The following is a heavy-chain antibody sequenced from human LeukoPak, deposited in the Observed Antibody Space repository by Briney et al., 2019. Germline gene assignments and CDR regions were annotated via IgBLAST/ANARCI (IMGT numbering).Heavy chain of an antibody. J-gene: IGHJ4*02. Sequence: SETLSLTCPVSGVSIRSYYWSWIRQPPGKGMEWIGYIYYSGNTNYNPSLKSRVTISVDTSKNQFSLKLSSVTAADTAVYYCARDYRNYYGSGSYYELFDYWGQGTLVTVSS. D-gene: IGHD3-10*01. CDR3: ARDYRNYYGSGSYYELFDY. V-gene: IGHV4-59*01. CDR1: GVSIRSYY. CDR2: IYYSGNT.